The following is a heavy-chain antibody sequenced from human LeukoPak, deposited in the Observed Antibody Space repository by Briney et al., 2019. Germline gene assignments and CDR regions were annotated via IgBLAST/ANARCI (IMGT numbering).Heavy chain of an antibody. D-gene: IGHD3-16*01. V-gene: IGHV3-9*01. CDR2: IYWNSGSV. J-gene: IGHJ4*02. CDR3: TLAQWVGGVTIDY. Sequence: PGGSLRLSCAASGFTFDDSAMHWVRQVPGKGLEWVSGIYWNSGSVGYADSVKGQFTLSRDNAKNSLFLQMNSLRPEDTALYYCTLAQWVGGVTIDYWGQGTLVTVSS. CDR1: GFTFDDSA.